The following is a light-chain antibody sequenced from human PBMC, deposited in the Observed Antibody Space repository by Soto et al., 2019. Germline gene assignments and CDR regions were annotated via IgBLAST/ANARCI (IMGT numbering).Light chain of an antibody. CDR1: SSDVGAYNR. CDR3: TSFASSNTGV. J-gene: IGLJ2*01. V-gene: IGLV2-14*01. CDR2: EVS. Sequence: QSALTHPASVSGSPGPACTISGTGTSSDVGAYNRVSWYQQHPGKAPTLMLYEVSNRPSGVSDRFSGSKSGNTASLTISGLQPEDEAHYYCTSFASSNTGVFRGGTPLTVL.